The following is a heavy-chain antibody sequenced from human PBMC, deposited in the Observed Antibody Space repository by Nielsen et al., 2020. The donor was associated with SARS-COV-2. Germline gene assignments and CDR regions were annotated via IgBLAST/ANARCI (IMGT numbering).Heavy chain of an antibody. J-gene: IGHJ6*03. CDR2: IKQDGSEK. V-gene: IGHV3-7*03. Sequence: RGSLRLSCAASGFTFSSYWMSWVRQAPGKGLEWVANIKQDGSEKYYVDSVKGRFTISRDNAKNSLYLQMNSLRAEDTAVYYCASSVSGYSGYDSPINYYYYYMDVWGKGTTVTVSS. CDR1: GFTFSSYW. CDR3: ASSVSGYSGYDSPINYYYYYMDV. D-gene: IGHD5-12*01.